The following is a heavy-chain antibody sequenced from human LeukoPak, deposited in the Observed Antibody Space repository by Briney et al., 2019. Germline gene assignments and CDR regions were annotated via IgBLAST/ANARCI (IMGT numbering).Heavy chain of an antibody. V-gene: IGHV5-51*01. D-gene: IGHD3-22*01. Sequence: GESLKISCKGSGYSFTSYWIGWVRQMPGKGLEWMGIIYPGDSDTRYSPSFQGQVTISADKSISTAYLQWSSLKASDTAMYYCARQGYDSSGPYAFDIWGQGTMVTVSS. CDR1: GYSFTSYW. CDR3: ARQGYDSSGPYAFDI. J-gene: IGHJ3*02. CDR2: IYPGDSDT.